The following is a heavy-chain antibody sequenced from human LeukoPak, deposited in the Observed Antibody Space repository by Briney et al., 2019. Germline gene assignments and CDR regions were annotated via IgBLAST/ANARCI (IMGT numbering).Heavy chain of an antibody. CDR1: GYSISSGYY. D-gene: IGHD3-10*01. V-gene: IGHV4-38-2*02. J-gene: IGHJ3*02. CDR3: AKSNGYGLVDI. Sequence: SETLSLTCTVSGYSISSGYYWDWIRQPPGKGLEWIGSIYHSGSPYYNSSLKSRVTISLDTSRNQFSLKLNSVTAADTAVYYCAKSNGYGLVDIWGQGTMVTVSS. CDR2: IYHSGSP.